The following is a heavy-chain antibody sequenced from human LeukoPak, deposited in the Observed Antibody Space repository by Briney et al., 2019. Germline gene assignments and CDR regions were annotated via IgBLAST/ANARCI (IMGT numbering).Heavy chain of an antibody. D-gene: IGHD6-19*01. J-gene: IGHJ4*02. Sequence: SVKVSCKASGGTFSSYAISWVRQASGQGLEWMGGIIPIFGTANYAQKFQGRVTITADKSTSTAYMELSSLRSEDTAVYYCAREGNSSGWTDYWGQGTLVTVSS. CDR1: GGTFSSYA. CDR2: IIPIFGTA. V-gene: IGHV1-69*06. CDR3: AREGNSSGWTDY.